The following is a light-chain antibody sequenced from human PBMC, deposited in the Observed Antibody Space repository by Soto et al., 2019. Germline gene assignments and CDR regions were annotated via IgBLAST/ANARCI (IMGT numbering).Light chain of an antibody. J-gene: IGLJ1*01. V-gene: IGLV2-8*01. CDR2: EVI. Sequence: QSALTQPPSASGSPGQSVTISCTGTSSDVGDYNYVSWYQQHPGKAPKLMIYEVIKRPSGVPDRFSGSKSGNTASLTVSGLQAEDEADYYCTSYAASDNYVFGPGTKVTVL. CDR3: TSYAASDNYV. CDR1: SSDVGDYNY.